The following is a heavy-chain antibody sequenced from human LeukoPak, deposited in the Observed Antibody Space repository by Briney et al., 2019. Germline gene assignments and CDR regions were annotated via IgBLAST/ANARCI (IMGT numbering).Heavy chain of an antibody. D-gene: IGHD3-22*01. CDR1: GGTFSSYA. CDR2: VNPIFGTA. Sequence: ASVKVSCKASGGTFSSYAISWVRQAPGQGLEWMGRVNPIFGTANYAQKYQGRVTITADKSTSTAYMELSSLRSEDTAVYYCAREPSITMIVETYFDYWGQGTLVTVSS. CDR3: AREPSITMIVETYFDY. J-gene: IGHJ4*02. V-gene: IGHV1-69*06.